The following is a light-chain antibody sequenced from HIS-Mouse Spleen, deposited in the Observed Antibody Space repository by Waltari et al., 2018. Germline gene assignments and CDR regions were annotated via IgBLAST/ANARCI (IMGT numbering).Light chain of an antibody. CDR3: QSYDSSNHVV. J-gene: IGLJ2*01. CDR1: SGSIASNY. CDR2: QGN. Sequence: FMLTQPHSASESPGKTVTISCTGSSGSIASNYVQGYQQRPGSAPTTVIYQGNQIPSGVPDRFSGSIDSSSNSASLTSSGLKTEDEADYSCQSYDSSNHVVFGGGTKLTVL. V-gene: IGLV6-57*02.